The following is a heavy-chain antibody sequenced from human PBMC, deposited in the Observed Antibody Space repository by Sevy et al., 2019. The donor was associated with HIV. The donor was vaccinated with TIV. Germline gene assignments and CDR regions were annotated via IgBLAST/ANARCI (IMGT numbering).Heavy chain of an antibody. CDR1: GLTFSSYW. CDR3: ATILPAGVPAEYFQH. CDR2: INQGGSQE. Sequence: GGSLRLSCAASGLTFSSYWMTWVRQAPGKGLEWVANINQGGSQEYYVDSVKGRFTISRDNAKNSQYLQINSLRAEDTAVYYCATILPAGVPAEYFQHWGQGTLVTVSS. J-gene: IGHJ1*01. D-gene: IGHD2-2*01. V-gene: IGHV3-7*01.